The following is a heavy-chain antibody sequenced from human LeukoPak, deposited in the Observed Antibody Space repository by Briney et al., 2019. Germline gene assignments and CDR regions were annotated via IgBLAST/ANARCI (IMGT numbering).Heavy chain of an antibody. Sequence: SVKVSCKASGGTFSSNAISWVRQAPGQGLEWMGGIIPIFNIVNYAQKFQGRVTITADKSTSTAYMELISLRFEDTAVYYCARGRLIGAPDEGYYLDYWGQGTLVTVSS. CDR3: ARGRLIGAPDEGYYLDY. D-gene: IGHD2-2*01. CDR2: IIPIFNIV. J-gene: IGHJ4*02. CDR1: GGTFSSNA. V-gene: IGHV1-69*17.